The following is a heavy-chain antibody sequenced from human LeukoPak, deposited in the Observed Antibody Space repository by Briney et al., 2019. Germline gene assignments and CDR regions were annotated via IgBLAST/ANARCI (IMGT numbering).Heavy chain of an antibody. Sequence: PGGSLRLSCAASGFTFSSYWMSWVRQAPGKGLEWVANIKQDGSEKYYVDSVKGRFTISRDNAKNSLYLQKNSLRAEGTAVYYCARDGDGYNYPCRGQGTLVTVSS. J-gene: IGHJ4*02. D-gene: IGHD5-24*01. CDR3: ARDGDGYNYPC. V-gene: IGHV3-7*01. CDR1: GFTFSSYW. CDR2: IKQDGSEK.